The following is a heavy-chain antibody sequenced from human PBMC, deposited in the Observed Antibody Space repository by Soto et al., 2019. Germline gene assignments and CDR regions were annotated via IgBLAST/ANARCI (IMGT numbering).Heavy chain of an antibody. CDR2: IWYDGSSK. CDR1: GFTFSSYG. D-gene: IGHD6-19*01. CDR3: ALVMGAVAGPT. V-gene: IGHV3-33*01. J-gene: IGHJ5*02. Sequence: GSLRLSCAASGFTFSSYGMHWVRQAPGKGLEWVAVIWYDGSSKYYADSVKGRFTISRDNSKNTLYLQMNSLRADDTAVYYCALVMGAVAGPTWGQGTLVTVSS.